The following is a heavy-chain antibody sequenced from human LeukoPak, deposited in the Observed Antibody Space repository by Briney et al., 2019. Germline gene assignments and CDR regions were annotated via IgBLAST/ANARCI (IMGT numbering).Heavy chain of an antibody. D-gene: IGHD3-16*01. Sequence: ASVTVSCTTSGYTFTAYHMHWVRQAPGQGLEFMGWIYPPTGGAILAEKFQGRVTMTRDTSITTAYMELSGLNFDDTAVYYCVRENWYYDHWGQGTLVTVSS. V-gene: IGHV1-2*02. CDR2: IYPPTGGA. CDR3: VRENWYYDH. CDR1: GYTFTAYH. J-gene: IGHJ4*02.